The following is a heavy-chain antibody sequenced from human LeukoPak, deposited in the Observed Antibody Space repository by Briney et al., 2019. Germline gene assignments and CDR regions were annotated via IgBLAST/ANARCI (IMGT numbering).Heavy chain of an antibody. CDR2: ITTSGST. CDR1: GFTFSSYG. V-gene: IGHV3-23*01. CDR3: AKGRGI. D-gene: IGHD3-10*01. Sequence: AGGSLRLSCAASGFTFSSYGMTWVRQAPGKGLEWVSAITTSGSTYYADSVKGRFTISRDNSKNTLYLQMNSLRAEDTAVYYCAKGRGIWGQGTLVTVSS. J-gene: IGHJ4*02.